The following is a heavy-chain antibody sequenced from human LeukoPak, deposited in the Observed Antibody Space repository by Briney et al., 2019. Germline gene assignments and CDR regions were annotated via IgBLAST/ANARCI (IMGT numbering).Heavy chain of an antibody. V-gene: IGHV4-31*03. D-gene: IGHD6-19*01. CDR2: IYYSGST. J-gene: IGHJ5*02. CDR3: ARGHSSGWSNWFDP. Sequence: PSQTLSLTCTVSGGSISSGGYYWSWIRQHPGKGLEWIGYIYYSGSTYYNPSLKSRVTISVDTSKNQFSLKLSSVTAADTAVYYCARGHSSGWSNWFDPWGQGTLVTVSS. CDR1: GGSISSGGYY.